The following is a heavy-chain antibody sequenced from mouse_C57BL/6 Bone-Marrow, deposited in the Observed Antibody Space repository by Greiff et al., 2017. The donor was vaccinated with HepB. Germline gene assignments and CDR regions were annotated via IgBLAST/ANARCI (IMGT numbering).Heavy chain of an antibody. V-gene: IGHV6-3*01. CDR3: TGQGYGSSDAIRYFDV. CDR1: GFTFSNYW. J-gene: IGHJ1*03. Sequence: EVKVVESGGGLVQPGGSMKLSCVASGFTFSNYWMNWVRQSPEKGLEWVAQIRLKSDNYATHYAESVKGRFTISRDDSKSSVYLQMNNLRAEDTGSYYGTGQGYGSSDAIRYFDVWGTGTTVTVSS. CDR2: IRLKSDNYAT. D-gene: IGHD1-1*01.